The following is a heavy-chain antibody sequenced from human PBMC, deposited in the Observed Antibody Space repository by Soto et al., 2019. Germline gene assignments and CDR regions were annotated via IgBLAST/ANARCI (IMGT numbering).Heavy chain of an antibody. Sequence: GGSLRLSCAASGFTFSSFGMHWVRQAPGKGLEWVAVIAYDGSSEYYADSVKGRFTISRDNSKNTLYLQMNSLRSEDTAVYYCVQVPPTSAGRCYSFDYWGQGA. J-gene: IGHJ4*02. CDR2: IAYDGSSE. CDR3: VQVPPTSAGRCYSFDY. CDR1: GFTFSSFG. D-gene: IGHD2-21*02. V-gene: IGHV3-30*18.